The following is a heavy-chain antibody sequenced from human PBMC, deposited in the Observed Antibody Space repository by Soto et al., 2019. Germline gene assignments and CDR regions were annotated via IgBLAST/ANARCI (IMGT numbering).Heavy chain of an antibody. CDR1: GFTFSSYG. V-gene: IGHV3-33*01. Sequence: PGGSLRLSCAASGFTFSSYGMHWVRQAPGKRLEWVAVIWYDGSNKYYADSVKGRFTISRDNSKNTLYLQMNSLRAEDTAVYYCARDPGIITGTPYYYYGMDVWGQGTTVTVS. CDR3: ARDPGIITGTPYYYYGMDV. CDR2: IWYDGSNK. J-gene: IGHJ6*02. D-gene: IGHD1-20*01.